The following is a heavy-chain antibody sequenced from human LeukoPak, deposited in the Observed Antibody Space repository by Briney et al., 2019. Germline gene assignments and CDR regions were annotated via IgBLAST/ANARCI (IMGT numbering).Heavy chain of an antibody. D-gene: IGHD2-8*01. CDR2: ISWNSGSI. Sequence: PGRSLRLSCAASGLTFYDYAMHWVRQAPGKGLEWVSGISWNSGSIGYADSVKGRFTISRDNAKNSLYLQMNSLRAEDTALYYCASSFLVTNKLGYWGQGTLVTVSS. CDR3: ASSFLVTNKLGY. CDR1: GLTFYDYA. J-gene: IGHJ4*02. V-gene: IGHV3-9*01.